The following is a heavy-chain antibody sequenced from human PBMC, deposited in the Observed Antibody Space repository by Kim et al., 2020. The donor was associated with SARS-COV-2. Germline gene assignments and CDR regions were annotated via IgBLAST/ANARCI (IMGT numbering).Heavy chain of an antibody. Sequence: GGSLRLSCTASEFSFSDYAMSWVRQSPGKGLEWVSTISGSGGDTYYTDSVKGRFTSSRDNPKKTLFLQMNKLRDDDTAGFYCVKGPGTTRWGFGY. CDR3: VKGPGTTRWGFGY. J-gene: IGHJ4*03. CDR2: ISGSGGDT. CDR1: EFSFSDYA. D-gene: IGHD1-1*01. V-gene: IGHV3-23*01.